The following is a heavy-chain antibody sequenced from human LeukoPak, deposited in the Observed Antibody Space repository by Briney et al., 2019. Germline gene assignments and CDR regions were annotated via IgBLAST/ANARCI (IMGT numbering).Heavy chain of an antibody. V-gene: IGHV3-21*01. CDR1: GFTFSSYS. D-gene: IGHD5-18*01. Sequence: GGSLRLSCAASGFTFSSYSMNWVCQAPGKGLEWVSSISSSSSYIYYADSVKGRFTISRDNAKNSLYLQMNSLRAEDTAVYYCAREGGYSYGDMDYWGQGTLVTVSS. J-gene: IGHJ4*02. CDR2: ISSSSSYI. CDR3: AREGGYSYGDMDY.